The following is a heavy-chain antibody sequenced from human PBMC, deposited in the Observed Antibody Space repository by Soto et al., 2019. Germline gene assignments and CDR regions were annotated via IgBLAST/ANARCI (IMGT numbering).Heavy chain of an antibody. D-gene: IGHD6-6*01. CDR1: GRSISSSSYY. V-gene: IGHV4-39*01. J-gene: IGHJ5*02. CDR2: IYYSGST. CDR3: ARHRARNWFDP. Sequence: SGTRSLTCLVSGRSISSSSYYWGWLRQPPGKGLEWSFSIYYSGSTYYNPSLKSRVTSSVDTSKNQFSLKVSSVTAADTSVFYCARHRARNWFDPWGQGTLVTVSS.